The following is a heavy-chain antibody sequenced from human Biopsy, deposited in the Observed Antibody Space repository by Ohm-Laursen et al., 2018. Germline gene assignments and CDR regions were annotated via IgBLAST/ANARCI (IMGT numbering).Heavy chain of an antibody. Sequence: TLSLTCTVSGCTISSDYWSWIRQTPGKGLEWFVYIYYSGSTNYNPSLKSRVTISVDTSKNLFSLRLNSVTAADTAVYYCARATNSTGWPYYYFYGMDVWGQGTTVTVSS. CDR2: IYYSGST. CDR1: GCTISSDY. CDR3: ARATNSTGWPYYYFYGMDV. D-gene: IGHD2/OR15-2a*01. V-gene: IGHV4-59*01. J-gene: IGHJ6*02.